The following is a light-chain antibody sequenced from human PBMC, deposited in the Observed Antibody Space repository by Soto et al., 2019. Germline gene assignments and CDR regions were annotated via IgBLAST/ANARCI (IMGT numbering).Light chain of an antibody. V-gene: IGLV2-14*03. J-gene: IGLJ1*01. CDR1: SSDVGGYNY. CDR3: SSYTSSSTLV. Sequence: QSDLTQPASVSGSPGQSITISCTCTSSDVGGYNYVSWYQHHPGKAPKLMTYDVSNRPSGVSNRFSGSKSGNTASLTISGLQAEDEADYYCSSYTSSSTLVFGTGTKVTGL. CDR2: DVS.